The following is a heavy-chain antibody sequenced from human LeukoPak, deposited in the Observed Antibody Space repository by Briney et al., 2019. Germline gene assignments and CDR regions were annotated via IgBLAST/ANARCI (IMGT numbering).Heavy chain of an antibody. CDR1: GGTFSSYA. J-gene: IGHJ4*02. V-gene: IGHV1-69*05. D-gene: IGHD3-22*01. Sequence: GASVKVSCKASGGTFSSYAISWVRRAPGQGLEWMGGIIPIFGTANYAQKFQGRVTITTDESTSTAYMELSSLRSEDTAVYYCARDGYYYDSSGYYFKYWGQGTLVTVSS. CDR3: ARDGYYYDSSGYYFKY. CDR2: IIPIFGTA.